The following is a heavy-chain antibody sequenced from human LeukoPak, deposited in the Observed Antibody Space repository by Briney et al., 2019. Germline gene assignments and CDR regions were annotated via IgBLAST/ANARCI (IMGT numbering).Heavy chain of an antibody. CDR1: GGSISSYY. CDR3: ARDRYVNSSYAFDI. Sequence: SETLSLTCTVSGGSISSYYWSWIRLPPGKGLEWIGYLSKSGNTNYSPSLKSRVTIFGDTSKNQFFLKLSSVTAADTAMYYCARDRYVNSSYAFDIWGQGTLVTVSS. CDR2: LSKSGNT. D-gene: IGHD3-9*01. J-gene: IGHJ3*02. V-gene: IGHV4-59*01.